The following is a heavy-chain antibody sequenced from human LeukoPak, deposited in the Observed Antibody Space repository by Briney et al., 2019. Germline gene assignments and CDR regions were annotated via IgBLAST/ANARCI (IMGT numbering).Heavy chain of an antibody. Sequence: GGSLRLSCAASGFTFSGYSMNWVRQAPGKGLEWVSYISSGGSTIYYADSVRGRFTISRDNAKSSLHLQMNSLRAEDTAAYYCARGRADYYFDYWSQGTLVTVSS. D-gene: IGHD2-21*02. CDR3: ARGRADYYFDY. CDR1: GFTFSGYS. CDR2: ISSGGSTI. J-gene: IGHJ4*02. V-gene: IGHV3-48*01.